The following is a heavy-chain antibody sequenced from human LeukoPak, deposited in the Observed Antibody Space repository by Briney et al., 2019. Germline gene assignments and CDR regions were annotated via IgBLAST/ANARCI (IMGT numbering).Heavy chain of an antibody. Sequence: GGSLRLSCAASGFTFSSYSMNWVRQAPGKGLEWVSSISSSSRYIYYADSVKGRFTISRDNAKNSLYLQMNSLRAEDTAVYYCARGSVQAAAAGINPDYWGQGTLVTVSS. CDR1: GFTFSSYS. J-gene: IGHJ4*02. CDR2: ISSSSRYI. D-gene: IGHD6-13*01. CDR3: ARGSVQAAAAGINPDY. V-gene: IGHV3-21*04.